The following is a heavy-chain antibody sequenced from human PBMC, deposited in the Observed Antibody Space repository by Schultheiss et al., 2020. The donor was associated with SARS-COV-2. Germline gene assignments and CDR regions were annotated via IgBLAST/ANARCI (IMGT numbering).Heavy chain of an antibody. V-gene: IGHV4-59*06. CDR2: IHYSGTT. Sequence: SQTLSLTCTVSGGSISSYYWSWIRQPPGKGLEWIGHIHYSGTTYYNPSLKSRVVISVDTSKNQFSLRLTSVTAADTAVYYCARAPDYGDYVVQGVDVWGQGATVTVSS. J-gene: IGHJ6*02. CDR3: ARAPDYGDYVVQGVDV. D-gene: IGHD4-17*01. CDR1: GGSISSYY.